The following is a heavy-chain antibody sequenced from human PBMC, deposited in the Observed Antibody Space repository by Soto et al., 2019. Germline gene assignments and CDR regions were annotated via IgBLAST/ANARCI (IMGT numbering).Heavy chain of an antibody. CDR2: IYYSGST. Sequence: QLQLQESGPGPVKPSETLSLTCTVSGGSISSSSYYWGWIRQPPGKGLEWIGSIYYSGSTYYNPSLKSRVTIPVDTSKNQCSLKLSSVTAADTAVYYCASTNYDILTGRLYYFDYWGQGTLVTVSS. CDR3: ASTNYDILTGRLYYFDY. V-gene: IGHV4-39*01. D-gene: IGHD3-9*01. CDR1: GGSISSSSYY. J-gene: IGHJ4*02.